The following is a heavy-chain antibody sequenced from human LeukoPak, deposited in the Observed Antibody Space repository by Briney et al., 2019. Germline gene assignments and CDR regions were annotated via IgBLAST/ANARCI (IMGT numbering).Heavy chain of an antibody. CDR3: AREEYSYGYGAFDI. Sequence: GGSLRLSCAVSGFTFSSYAMHWVRQVPGKGLEWVAVISYDGSKEYYADSVKGRFTIPRDNSKNTLYLQMSSLRAEDTAVYYCAREEYSYGYGAFDIWGQGTMVTVSS. J-gene: IGHJ3*02. D-gene: IGHD5-18*01. V-gene: IGHV3-30-3*01. CDR2: ISYDGSKE. CDR1: GFTFSSYA.